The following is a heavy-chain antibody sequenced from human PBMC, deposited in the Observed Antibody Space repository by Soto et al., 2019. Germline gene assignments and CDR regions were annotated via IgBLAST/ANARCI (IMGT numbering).Heavy chain of an antibody. CDR1: GGSISSYY. CDR2: IYYSGST. J-gene: IGHJ6*02. D-gene: IGHD3-10*01. V-gene: IGHV4-59*01. CDR3: ARDFAEGITMVRGVTTQPSYYYYYGMDV. Sequence: SETQSLTCTVSGGSISSYYWSWIRQPPGKGLEWIGYIYYSGSTNYNPSLKSRVTISVDTSKNQFSLKLSSVTAADTAVYYCARDFAEGITMVRGVTTQPSYYYYYGMDVWGQGTTVTVSS.